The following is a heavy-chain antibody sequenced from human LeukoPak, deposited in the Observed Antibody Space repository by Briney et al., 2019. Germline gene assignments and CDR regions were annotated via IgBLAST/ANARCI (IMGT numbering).Heavy chain of an antibody. Sequence: SEALSLTCAVYGGSFSGYYWSWIRQPPGKGLEWIGEINHSGSTNYNPSLKSRVTISVDTSKNQFSLKLSSVTAADTAVYYCARGRVTVAGITFLDYWGQGTLVTVSS. D-gene: IGHD6-19*01. CDR2: INHSGST. J-gene: IGHJ4*02. CDR1: GGSFSGYY. V-gene: IGHV4-34*01. CDR3: ARGRVTVAGITFLDY.